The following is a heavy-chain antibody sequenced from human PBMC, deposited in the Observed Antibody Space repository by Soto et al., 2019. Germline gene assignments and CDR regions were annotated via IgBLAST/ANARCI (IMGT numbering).Heavy chain of an antibody. D-gene: IGHD3-10*01. CDR1: GYTFTSYA. V-gene: IGHV1-3*01. Sequence: ASVKVSCKASGYTFTSYAMHWVRQAPGQRLEWMGWINAGNGNTKYSQKFQGRVTITRDTSASTAYMELSSLRSEDTAVYYCAREARLLWFGENWFVPWGQGTLVTVSS. J-gene: IGHJ5*02. CDR3: AREARLLWFGENWFVP. CDR2: INAGNGNT.